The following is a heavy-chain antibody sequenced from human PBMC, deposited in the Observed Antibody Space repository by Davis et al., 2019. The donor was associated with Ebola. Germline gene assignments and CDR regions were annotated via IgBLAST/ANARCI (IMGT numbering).Heavy chain of an antibody. Sequence: ASVKVSCKASGYTFNSHGISWVRQAPGQGLEWMGWLSTYNGNTDYAQRLQGRVTMTTDTSTNTAYMELRSLRSDDTAVYYCVGDGYGGNWFDPWGQGTLVTVSS. D-gene: IGHD5-12*01. CDR1: GYTFNSHG. CDR2: LSTYNGNT. CDR3: VGDGYGGNWFDP. V-gene: IGHV1-18*01. J-gene: IGHJ5*02.